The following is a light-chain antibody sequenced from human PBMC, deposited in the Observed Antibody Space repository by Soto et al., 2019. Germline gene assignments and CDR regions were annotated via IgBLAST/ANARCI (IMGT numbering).Light chain of an antibody. V-gene: IGKV3-11*01. CDR1: QSVSSY. CDR2: DAS. J-gene: IGKJ4*01. Sequence: EIVLTQSPSTLSLSAGERATLSCRARQSVSSYLAWYQHKPGQAPRLLIYDASNRATGIPARFSGSGSGPDFTLTISSLEPEYCAVYFCQQRINWPLTFGGGTKVEIK. CDR3: QQRINWPLT.